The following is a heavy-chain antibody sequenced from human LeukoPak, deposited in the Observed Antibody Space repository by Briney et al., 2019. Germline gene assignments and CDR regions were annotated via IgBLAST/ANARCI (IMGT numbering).Heavy chain of an antibody. J-gene: IGHJ5*02. V-gene: IGHV3-30*18. Sequence: GGSLRLSCAAPGFTFSNYGMHWVRHAPGKGLEWVAVISDDGNNKYYADSVKGRFTISRDNSKNTLYLQMNSLRTEDTAVYYCAKGPDYVDYSWGEGTLVTVSS. CDR3: AKGPDYVDYS. CDR2: ISDDGNNK. CDR1: GFTFSNYG. D-gene: IGHD4-17*01.